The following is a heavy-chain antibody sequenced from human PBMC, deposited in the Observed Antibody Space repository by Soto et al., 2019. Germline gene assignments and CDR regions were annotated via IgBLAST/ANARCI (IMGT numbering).Heavy chain of an antibody. CDR2: TYYRSKWYN. D-gene: IGHD5-18*01. J-gene: IGHJ4*02. Sequence: QVQLQQSGPGLVKPSQTLSLTCTISGDSVSISSGAWNWIRQSPSRGLEWLGRTYYRSKWYNDYAVSVKSRIKITPDTSKNQFSLQLTSVTPEDTAVYYCAQDPGYSLDYWGQGTLVTVSS. V-gene: IGHV6-1*01. CDR3: AQDPGYSLDY. CDR1: GDSVSISSGA.